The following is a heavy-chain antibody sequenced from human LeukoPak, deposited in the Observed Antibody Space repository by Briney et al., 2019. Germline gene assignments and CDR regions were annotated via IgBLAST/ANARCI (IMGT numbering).Heavy chain of an antibody. J-gene: IGHJ4*02. D-gene: IGHD3-10*01. V-gene: IGHV3-48*03. Sequence: PGGSLRLSCAASGFTFSRFEMNWVRQAPGKGLEWVSYINISGGTIYYADSVKGRFTISRDNAKNSPYLQMNSLRAEDTAVYYCARVMVRGLKATDYWGQGTLVTVSS. CDR3: ARVMVRGLKATDY. CDR2: INISGGTI. CDR1: GFTFSRFE.